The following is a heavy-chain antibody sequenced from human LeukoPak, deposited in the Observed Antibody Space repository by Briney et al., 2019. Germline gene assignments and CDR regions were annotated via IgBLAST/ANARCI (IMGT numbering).Heavy chain of an antibody. CDR1: GFTFSIYW. CDR3: ARDAPGNTALDY. V-gene: IGHV3-74*01. J-gene: IGHJ4*02. Sequence: GGSLRLSCAASGFTFSIYWMHWVRQPPGKWLVWVSRINSDGSSTSYADSVKGRFTISRDNAKNTLYLQMNSLRVEDTALYYCARDAPGNTALDYWGQGSLVTVSS. CDR2: INSDGSST. D-gene: IGHD5-18*01.